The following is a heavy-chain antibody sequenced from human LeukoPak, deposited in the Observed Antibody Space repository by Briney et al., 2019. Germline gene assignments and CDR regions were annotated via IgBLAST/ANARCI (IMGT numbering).Heavy chain of an antibody. CDR3: ARSTLNINWFDP. D-gene: IGHD2/OR15-2a*01. J-gene: IGHJ5*02. V-gene: IGHV3-21*01. Sequence: PGGSLRLSCAASGFTFSSYSMNWVRQAPGKGLEWVSSISSSSSYIYYADSVKGRFTISRDNAKNSLYLQMNSLRAEDTAVYYCARSTLNINWFDPWGQGTLVTVSS. CDR2: ISSSSSYI. CDR1: GFTFSSYS.